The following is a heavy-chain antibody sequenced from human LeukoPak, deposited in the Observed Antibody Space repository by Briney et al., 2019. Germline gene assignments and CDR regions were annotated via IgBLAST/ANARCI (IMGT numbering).Heavy chain of an antibody. CDR3: ATTSYDSSGYYYPVFGY. J-gene: IGHJ4*02. V-gene: IGHV1-24*01. CDR2: FDPEDGET. Sequence: ASVKVSCKVSGYTLTELSMHWARQAPGKGLEWMGGFDPEDGETIYAQKFQGRVTMTEDTSTDTAYMELSSLRSEDTAVYYCATTSYDSSGYYYPVFGYWGQGTLVTVSS. CDR1: GYTLTELS. D-gene: IGHD3-22*01.